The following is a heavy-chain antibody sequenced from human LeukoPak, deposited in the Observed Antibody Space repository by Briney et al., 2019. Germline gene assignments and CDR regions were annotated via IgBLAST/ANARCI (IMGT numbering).Heavy chain of an antibody. CDR2: ISSSNSYI. CDR3: ATLTGASCFAF. CDR1: GFTFSRYS. D-gene: IGHD2-15*01. V-gene: IGHV3-21*01. Sequence: AGGSLRLSCAASGFTFSRYSMNWVRQAPGKGLEWVSSISSSNSYIYYADSVKGRFTISRDNANNSLYLQMNSLRAEDTAVYYCATLTGASCFAFWGQGTLVTVSS. J-gene: IGHJ4*02.